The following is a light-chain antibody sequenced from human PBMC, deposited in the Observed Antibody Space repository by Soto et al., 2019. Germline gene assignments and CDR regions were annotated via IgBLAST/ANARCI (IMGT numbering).Light chain of an antibody. CDR3: SSYTTGSTLPWV. CDR1: SDDIGTYEY. CDR2: XXX. J-gene: IGLJ1*01. V-gene: IGLV2-14*01. Sequence: QSALPQPASVSGSPGHSITISCTGSSDDIGTYEYISWHQHHPGKAPKLILFXXXDXXSGISDRFSGSKSGNTASLTIFGLQVEDEAVYYCSSYTTGSTLPWVFGTGTKVTVL.